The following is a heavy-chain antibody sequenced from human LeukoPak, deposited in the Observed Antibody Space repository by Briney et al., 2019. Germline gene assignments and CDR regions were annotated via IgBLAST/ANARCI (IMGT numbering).Heavy chain of an antibody. D-gene: IGHD3-10*01. CDR1: GFTFSSYS. Sequence: GGSLRLSCAASGFTFSSYSMNWVRQAPGKGLEWVSSISSSSSTIYYADSVKGRFSISRDNAKNSLYLQMNSLRAEDTAVYYCARSDMVRGWNYYYYYGMDVWGQGTTVTVSS. V-gene: IGHV3-48*04. J-gene: IGHJ6*02. CDR3: ARSDMVRGWNYYYYYGMDV. CDR2: ISSSSSTI.